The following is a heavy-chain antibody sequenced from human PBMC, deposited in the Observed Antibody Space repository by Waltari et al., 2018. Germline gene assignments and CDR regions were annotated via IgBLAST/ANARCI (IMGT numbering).Heavy chain of an antibody. CDR2: FDPEDGET. CDR3: ATRIGTVVQGVIVVSGYHYYMDV. V-gene: IGHV1-24*01. J-gene: IGHJ6*03. Sequence: QVQLVQSGAEVKKPGASVKVSCKLSGYTPPTLPSHWVRQPPGKGLEWMGRFDPEDGETIYAQKFQGRLTVTVDISTDTAYLELSSLRSEDTAVYYCATRIGTVVQGVIVVSGYHYYMDVWGTGTTVTVSS. CDR1: GYTPPTLP. D-gene: IGHD3-10*01.